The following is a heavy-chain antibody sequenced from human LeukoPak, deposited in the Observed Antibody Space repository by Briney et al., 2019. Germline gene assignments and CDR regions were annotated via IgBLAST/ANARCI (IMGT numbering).Heavy chain of an antibody. J-gene: IGHJ4*02. D-gene: IGHD3-22*01. CDR1: GFTFSNAW. Sequence: GGSLRLSCAASGFTFSNAWMSWVRQAPGKGLEWVGRIKSKTDGGSTDYAAPVKGRFTISRDDSKNTLFLQMNSLKTEDTAVYYCTTSLTSGYYIDYWGQGTLVTVSS. CDR3: TTSLTSGYYIDY. CDR2: IKSKTDGGST. V-gene: IGHV3-15*01.